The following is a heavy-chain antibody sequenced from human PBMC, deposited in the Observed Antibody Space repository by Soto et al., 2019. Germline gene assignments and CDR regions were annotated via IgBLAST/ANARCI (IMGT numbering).Heavy chain of an antibody. CDR1: EDTFRNYA. V-gene: IGHV1-69*06. CDR3: ASTKYDSSAYYYWYLGL. CDR2: IIPIFGTA. J-gene: IGHJ2*01. D-gene: IGHD3-22*01. Sequence: QVELVQSGAEVKKPGSSVKVSCQASEDTFRNYAISWVRQAPGQGLKWMGGIIPIFGTANYAQKFQGRVTITADTSANTVYLELSSLRSEDTAVYYWASTKYDSSAYYYWYLGLWGRGTLVTVAS.